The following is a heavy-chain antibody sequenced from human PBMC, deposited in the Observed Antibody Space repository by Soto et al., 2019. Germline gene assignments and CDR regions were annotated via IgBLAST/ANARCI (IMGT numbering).Heavy chain of an antibody. V-gene: IGHV3-43*01. CDR2: ITWNGDSS. Sequence: PGGSLRLSCVASGLTLIDYTMHWVRQVPGKGLEMVSLITWNGDSSEYADSVKGRFTVSRDNTKNSLYLQMNSLSIDDTALYFCVKGGKFKAFDVWGQGTLVTVSS. D-gene: IGHD1-26*01. CDR1: GLTLIDYT. J-gene: IGHJ3*01. CDR3: VKGGKFKAFDV.